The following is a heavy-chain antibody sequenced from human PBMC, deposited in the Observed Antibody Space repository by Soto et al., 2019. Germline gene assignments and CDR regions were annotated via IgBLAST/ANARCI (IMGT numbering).Heavy chain of an antibody. CDR2: AYYTGST. V-gene: IGHV4-59*01. Sequence: SETLFLTXSVSGGSISGSYWSWIRQSPGKGLEWLGYAYYTGSTNYSPSLRSRVSISVDTSKDEFSLRLSSVTAADTAVYFCARSVAVPGAHIDYWGQGTQVTVYS. CDR1: GGSISGSY. CDR3: ARSVAVPGAHIDY. D-gene: IGHD6-19*01. J-gene: IGHJ4*02.